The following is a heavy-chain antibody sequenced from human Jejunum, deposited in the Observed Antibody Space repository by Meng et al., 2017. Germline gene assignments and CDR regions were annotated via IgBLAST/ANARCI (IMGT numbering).Heavy chain of an antibody. CDR2: INTGGSTT. J-gene: IGHJ4*02. CDR3: ATTGSRSSGS. V-gene: IGHV3-11*01. D-gene: IGHD3-22*01. CDR1: GFTFSDYY. Sequence: QVQLVELGGGLVKPGGSLRLSCAASGFTFSDYYMSWIRQAPGKGLEWVSYINTGGSTTYYADSVKGRFSISRDNAKNSVYLQMNSLRAEDTAVYYCATTGSRSSGSWGQGTLVTVSS.